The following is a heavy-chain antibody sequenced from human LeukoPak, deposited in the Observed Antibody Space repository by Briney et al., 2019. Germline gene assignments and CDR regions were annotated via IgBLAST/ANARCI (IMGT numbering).Heavy chain of an antibody. J-gene: IGHJ6*02. D-gene: IGHD4-17*01. V-gene: IGHV3-15*01. CDR1: EFTLRDVW. Sequence: GGSLRLSCSAPEFTLRDVWMNWVRQAPGKGVEWVARIKSKTDGGTTDFAAPVKGRFTISRDDSKNTLYLQMDNLRAEDTAVYYCARGDYGDYYYYGMDVWGQGTTVTVSS. CDR3: ARGDYGDYYYYGMDV. CDR2: IKSKTDGGTT.